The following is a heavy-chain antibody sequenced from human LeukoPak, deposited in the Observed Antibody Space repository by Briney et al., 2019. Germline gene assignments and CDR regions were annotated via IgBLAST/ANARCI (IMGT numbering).Heavy chain of an antibody. V-gene: IGHV4-61*02. CDR2: ISTSGRI. CDR1: GDSITRGTYY. CDR3: GRDRGNGDYGDYFDS. Sequence: TLSLTCTVSGDSITRGTYYWNWIRQPAGRGLEWIGRISTSGRISYTPSLKSRVTISIDTSRNLVSLRLTSVSATDTAVYFCGRDRGNGDYGDYFDSWGQGTLVIVSS. D-gene: IGHD4-17*01. J-gene: IGHJ4*02.